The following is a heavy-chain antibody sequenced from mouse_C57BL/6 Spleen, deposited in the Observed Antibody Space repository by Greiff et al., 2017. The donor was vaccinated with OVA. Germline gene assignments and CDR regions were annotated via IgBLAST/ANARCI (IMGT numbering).Heavy chain of an antibody. V-gene: IGHV1-50*01. Sequence: QVQLQQPGAGLVKPGASVKLSCKASGYTFTSYWMQWVKQRPGQGLEWIGEIDPSDSYTNYNQKFKGKATLTVDTSSSTAYMQLSSLTSEDSAVYYCARRMSYYGSSNFDYWGQGTTLTVSS. CDR2: IDPSDSYT. J-gene: IGHJ2*01. CDR3: ARRMSYYGSSNFDY. D-gene: IGHD1-1*01. CDR1: GYTFTSYW.